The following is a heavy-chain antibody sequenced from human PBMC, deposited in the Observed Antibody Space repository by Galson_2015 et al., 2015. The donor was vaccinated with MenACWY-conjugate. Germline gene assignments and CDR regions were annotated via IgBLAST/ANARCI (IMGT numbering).Heavy chain of an antibody. V-gene: IGHV3-21*01. J-gene: IGHJ4*02. Sequence: SLRLSCAASGFTFSTYSMNWIRQAPGKGLEWVSSITSSGSALYYADSVKGRFTISRDNAKNSLYLQMNSLRAEDTAVYYCARDPQDTNGFQVDYWGQGSLVTVSS. CDR1: GFTFSTYS. D-gene: IGHD2-8*01. CDR3: ARDPQDTNGFQVDY. CDR2: ITSSGSAL.